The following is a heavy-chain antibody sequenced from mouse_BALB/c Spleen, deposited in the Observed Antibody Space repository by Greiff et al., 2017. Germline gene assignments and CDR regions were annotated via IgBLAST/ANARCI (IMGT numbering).Heavy chain of an antibody. Sequence: DVMLVESGGGLVKPGGSLKLSCAASGFTFSDYYMYWVRQTPEKRLEWVATISDGGSYTYYPDSVKGRFTISRDNAKNNLYLQMSSLKSEDTAMYYCARAGCYGNFYYAMDYWGQGTSVTVSS. D-gene: IGHD2-1*01. J-gene: IGHJ4*01. CDR1: GFTFSDYY. V-gene: IGHV5-4*02. CDR3: ARAGCYGNFYYAMDY. CDR2: ISDGGSYT.